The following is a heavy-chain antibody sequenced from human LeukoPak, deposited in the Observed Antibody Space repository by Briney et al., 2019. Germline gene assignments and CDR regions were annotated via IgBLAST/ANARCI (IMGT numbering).Heavy chain of an antibody. CDR3: ARDLMAEEDIVVVVAATGFDY. Sequence: ASVKVSCKASGYTFTSYGINWVRQAPGQGLEWMGRINPNSGGTNYAQKFQGRVTMTRDTSISTAYMELSRLRSDDTAVYYCARDLMAEEDIVVVVAATGFDYWGQGTLVTVSS. V-gene: IGHV1-2*06. J-gene: IGHJ4*02. CDR2: INPNSGGT. CDR1: GYTFTSYG. D-gene: IGHD2-15*01.